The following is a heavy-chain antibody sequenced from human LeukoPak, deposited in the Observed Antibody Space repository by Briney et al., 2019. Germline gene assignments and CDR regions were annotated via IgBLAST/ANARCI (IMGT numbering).Heavy chain of an antibody. CDR3: AREWYYSGGSCYVPFDY. Sequence: GGSLRLSCAASGFTVSSNYMSWVRQAPGKGLEWVSGINWNGGSTGYADSVKGRFTISRDNAKNSLYLQMNSLRAEDTALYYCAREWYYSGGSCYVPFDYWGQGTLVTVSS. CDR1: GFTVSSNY. V-gene: IGHV3-20*04. CDR2: INWNGGST. J-gene: IGHJ4*02. D-gene: IGHD2-15*01.